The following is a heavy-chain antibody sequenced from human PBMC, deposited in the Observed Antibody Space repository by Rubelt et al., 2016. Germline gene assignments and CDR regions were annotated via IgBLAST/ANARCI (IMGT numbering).Heavy chain of an antibody. V-gene: IGHV3-23*01. CDR2: ISDIGSGT. J-gene: IGHJ4*02. D-gene: IGHD1-26*01. Sequence: NYAMSWVRQAPGKGLEWVSAISDIGSGTYYADSVKGRFTIPRDNSKNTLCLQMNSLRAEDTATYYCARVQLTGSYWDWWGQGSLVTVSS. CDR1: NYA. CDR3: ARVQLTGSYWDW.